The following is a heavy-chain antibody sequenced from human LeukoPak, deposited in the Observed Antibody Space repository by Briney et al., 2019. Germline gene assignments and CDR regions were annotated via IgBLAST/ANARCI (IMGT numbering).Heavy chain of an antibody. V-gene: IGHV3-7*01. CDR1: GFTFSSYW. CDR3: ARELNYYDSSGYHQRYFDY. D-gene: IGHD3-22*01. J-gene: IGHJ4*02. CDR2: IKQDGSEK. Sequence: GGSLRLSCAASGFTFSSYWMSWVRQAPGKGLEWVANIKQDGSEKYYVDSVKGRFTISRDNAKNSLYLQMNSLRAEDTAVYYCARELNYYDSSGYHQRYFDYWGQGTLVTVSS.